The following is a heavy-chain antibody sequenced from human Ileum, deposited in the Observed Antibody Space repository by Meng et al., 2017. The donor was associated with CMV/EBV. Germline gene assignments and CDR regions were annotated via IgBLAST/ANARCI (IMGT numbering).Heavy chain of an antibody. J-gene: IGHJ5*02. CDR3: ARFRIAALGNLFDP. CDR1: GASISRGDYY. Sequence: QMRESGPGTVKPSQTLSLSCTVSGASISRGDYYWSWIRPPPGKGLEWIGYIFFSGNTYYNPSLNNRVIISIDPPRNQFSLKVDSVTAADTAVYYCARFRIAALGNLFDPWGHGTLVTVSS. D-gene: IGHD6-13*01. CDR2: IFFSGNT. V-gene: IGHV4-30-4*08.